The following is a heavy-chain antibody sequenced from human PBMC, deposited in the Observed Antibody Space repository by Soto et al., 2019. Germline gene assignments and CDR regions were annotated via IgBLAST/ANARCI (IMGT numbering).Heavy chain of an antibody. V-gene: IGHV1-69*13. Sequence: VKVSCNAAGGTFSSYAISWVRHAPGQGLDWMGGIIPIFGTANYAQKFQGRVTITADESTSTAYMELSSLRSEETAVYYCARNGRIQLWSPYYYYYGMDVWGQGTTVTVS. CDR1: GGTFSSYA. CDR2: IIPIFGTA. D-gene: IGHD5-18*01. J-gene: IGHJ6*01. CDR3: ARNGRIQLWSPYYYYYGMDV.